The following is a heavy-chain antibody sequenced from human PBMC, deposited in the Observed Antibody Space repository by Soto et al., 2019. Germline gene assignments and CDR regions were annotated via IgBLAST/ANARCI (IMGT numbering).Heavy chain of an antibody. Sequence: QVQWVKSGGEVKKPGASVKVSGKTSGYSFTTYGISWVGQAPGQGLEGMGWISAYNGNTNYEQKLQGRVTMTTATSTSTADMERRSLRADDTAVYSCSREGPAPYYYYGMDVLGQGSTVTVSS. V-gene: IGHV1-18*01. CDR3: SREGPAPYYYYGMDV. CDR1: GYSFTTYG. CDR2: ISAYNGNT. J-gene: IGHJ6*02.